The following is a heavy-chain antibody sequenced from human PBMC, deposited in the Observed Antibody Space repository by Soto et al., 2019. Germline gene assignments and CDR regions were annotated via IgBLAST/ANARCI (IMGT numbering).Heavy chain of an antibody. D-gene: IGHD3-22*01. J-gene: IGHJ4*02. CDR1: GGTFSSYA. CDR3: ARDVPYDSSGYSYPTFDY. V-gene: IGHV1-69*13. CDR2: IIPTFGTA. Sequence: ASVKVSCKASGGTFSSYAISWVRQAPGQGLEWMGGIIPTFGTANYAQKFQGRVTITADESTSTAYMELSSLRSEDTAVYYCARDVPYDSSGYSYPTFDYWGQGTLVTVSS.